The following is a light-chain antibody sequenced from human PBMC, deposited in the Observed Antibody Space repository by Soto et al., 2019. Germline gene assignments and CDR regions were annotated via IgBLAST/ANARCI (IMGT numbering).Light chain of an antibody. CDR1: QSVTVNS. J-gene: IGKJ1*01. V-gene: IGKV3-20*01. Sequence: EILLTQSPSTLSLSPGEGVTLSCRASQSVTVNSLAWYQQKPGQAPRLLIYGASSRATGIPDRFSGSGSGTDFTLTISRLEPEDFAVYYCQQYGSSPDTFGQGTKVDIK. CDR3: QQYGSSPDT. CDR2: GAS.